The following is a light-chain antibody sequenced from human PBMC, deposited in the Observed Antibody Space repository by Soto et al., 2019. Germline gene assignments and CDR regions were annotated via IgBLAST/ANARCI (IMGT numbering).Light chain of an antibody. J-gene: IGKJ1*01. CDR2: AAS. CDR3: QQLNSYPWT. Sequence: DIQLTQSPSFLSASVGDRVTITCRASQGSRSYLAWYQKKPGKAPKLLIYAASTLQSGVPSRFSGSGYGTEFTLTLSSLQPKDFAAYYCQQLNSYPWTFGQGTKVEIK. CDR1: QGSRSY. V-gene: IGKV1-9*01.